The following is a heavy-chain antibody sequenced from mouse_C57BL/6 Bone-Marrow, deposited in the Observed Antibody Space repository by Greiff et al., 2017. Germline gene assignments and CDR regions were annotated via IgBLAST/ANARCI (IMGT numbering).Heavy chain of an antibody. CDR2: IDPSDSYT. CDR3: ERAGVYYGSSWAWFAY. D-gene: IGHD1-1*01. J-gene: IGHJ3*01. V-gene: IGHV1-59*01. CDR1: GYTFTSYW. Sequence: QVQLQQPGAELVRPGTSVKLSCKASGYTFTSYWMHWVKQRPGQGLEWIGVIDPSDSYTNYNQKFKGKATLTVDTSSSTAYMQLSSLTSEDSAVYYCERAGVYYGSSWAWFAYWGQGTLVTVSA.